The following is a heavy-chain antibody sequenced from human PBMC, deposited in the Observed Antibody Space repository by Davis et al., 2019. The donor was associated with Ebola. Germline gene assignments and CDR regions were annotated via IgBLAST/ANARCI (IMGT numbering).Heavy chain of an antibody. CDR3: ARGYGTFDY. CDR2: ISSSSSYI. CDR1: RFTFSSYS. V-gene: IGHV3-21*01. J-gene: IGHJ4*02. D-gene: IGHD4-17*01. Sequence: GESLKISCAASRFTFSSYSMNWVRQAPGKGLEWVSSISSSSSYIYYADPVKGRFTISRDNAKNSLYLQMHSLRAEDTALYYCARGYGTFDYWGRGTLVTVSS.